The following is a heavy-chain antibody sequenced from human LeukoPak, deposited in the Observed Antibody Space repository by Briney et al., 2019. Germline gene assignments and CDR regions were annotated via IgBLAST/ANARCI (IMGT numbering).Heavy chain of an antibody. CDR2: IWYDGSNK. Sequence: GGSLRLSCAASGFTFSSYGMHWVRQAPGKGLEWVAVIWYDGSNKYYADSVKGRFTISRDNSKNTLYLQMNSVRAEDTAVYYCAKEKIGGSGWPKDFDYWGQGTLVTVSS. D-gene: IGHD6-19*01. CDR1: GFTFSSYG. J-gene: IGHJ4*02. V-gene: IGHV3-33*06. CDR3: AKEKIGGSGWPKDFDY.